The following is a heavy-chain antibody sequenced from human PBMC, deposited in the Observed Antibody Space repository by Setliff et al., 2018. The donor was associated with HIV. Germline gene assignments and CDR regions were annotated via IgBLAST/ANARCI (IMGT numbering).Heavy chain of an antibody. CDR3: ARGASSETSDSPRIDYFYYLDV. Sequence: ASVKVSCKASGYSFSSYAIHWVRQAPGQRPEWMGWINAAKGNTKYAEELQGRVTITRDTSARTVYMELRSLRSEDTAVYYCARGASSETSDSPRIDYFYYLDVWGKGTTVTRLL. CDR1: GYSFSSYA. V-gene: IGHV1-3*03. D-gene: IGHD1-7*01. CDR2: INAAKGNT. J-gene: IGHJ6*03.